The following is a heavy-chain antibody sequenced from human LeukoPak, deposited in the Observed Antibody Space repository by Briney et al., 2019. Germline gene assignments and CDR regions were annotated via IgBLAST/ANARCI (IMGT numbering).Heavy chain of an antibody. J-gene: IGHJ4*02. CDR1: GFTFSSYA. Sequence: GGSLRLSCAASGFTFSSYAMSWVRQAPGKGLEWVSAISGSGGSTYYADSVKGRFTISRDNAKDTLYLQMNSLRAEDTAIYYCVRDKNGWAGDYWGQGTLVTVSS. CDR2: ISGSGGST. D-gene: IGHD6-19*01. V-gene: IGHV3-23*01. CDR3: VRDKNGWAGDY.